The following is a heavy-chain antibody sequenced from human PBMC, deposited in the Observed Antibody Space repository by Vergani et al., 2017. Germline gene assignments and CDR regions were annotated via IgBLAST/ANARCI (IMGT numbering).Heavy chain of an antibody. CDR3: ARVNYYDSSGYYFAGRGYYFDY. V-gene: IGHV3-11*06. D-gene: IGHD3-22*01. J-gene: IGHJ4*02. Sequence: QVQLVESGGGLVKPGGSLRLSCAASGFTFSDYYMSWIRPAPGKGLGWVSYISSSSSYTNYADSVKGRFTISRDNANNSLYLQMNSLRAEDTAVYYWARVNYYDSSGYYFAGRGYYFDYWSQGTLVTVSS. CDR2: ISSSSSYT. CDR1: GFTFSDYY.